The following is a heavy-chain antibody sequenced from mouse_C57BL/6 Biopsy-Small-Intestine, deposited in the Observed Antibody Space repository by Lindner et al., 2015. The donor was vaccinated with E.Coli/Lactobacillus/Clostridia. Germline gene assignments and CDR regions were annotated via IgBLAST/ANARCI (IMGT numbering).Heavy chain of an antibody. CDR2: INPSSGYT. CDR3: ARGTYCDY. J-gene: IGHJ2*01. CDR1: GYTFTSYT. D-gene: IGHD3-3*01. Sequence: VQLQESGAELAKPGASVKLSCKASGYTFTSYTMHWVKQRPGQGLEWIGYINPSSGYTKYNQNFIDKATLTADTSSSTAYMQLNSLTSEDSAVYFCARGTYCDYWGQGTTLTVSS. V-gene: IGHV1-7*01.